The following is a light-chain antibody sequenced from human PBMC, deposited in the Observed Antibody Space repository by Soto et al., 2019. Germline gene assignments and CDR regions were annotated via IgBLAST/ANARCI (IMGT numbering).Light chain of an antibody. J-gene: IGLJ7*01. CDR2: RNN. Sequence: QSVLTQPPSASGTPGQRVTISCSGSSSNIGSNYVYWYQQLPGTAPKLLIYRNNQRPSGVPDRFSGSKSGTSASLAISGLRSEDEADYYCAAWDDSLSAAVFGGGPQLTVL. CDR3: AAWDDSLSAAV. V-gene: IGLV1-47*01. CDR1: SSNIGSNY.